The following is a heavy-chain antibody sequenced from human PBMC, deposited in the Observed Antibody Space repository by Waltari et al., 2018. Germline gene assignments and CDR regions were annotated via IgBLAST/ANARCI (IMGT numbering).Heavy chain of an antibody. CDR3: ARDNSGWEEVDY. V-gene: IGHV3-11*06. D-gene: IGHD6-19*01. CDR2: ISSSSSYT. J-gene: IGHJ4*02. CDR1: GFTFSDYY. Sequence: QVQLVESGGGLVKPGGSLRLSCAASGFTFSDYYMSWNRQAPGKGLEWVSYISSSSSYTNYADSVKGRFTISRDNAKNTLYLQMSSLRVEDTAVYYCARDNSGWEEVDYWGQGTLVTVSS.